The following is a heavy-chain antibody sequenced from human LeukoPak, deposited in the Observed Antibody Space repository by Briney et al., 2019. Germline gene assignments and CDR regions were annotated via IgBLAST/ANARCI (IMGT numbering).Heavy chain of an antibody. CDR1: GFTFSSYE. J-gene: IGHJ4*02. V-gene: IGHV3-48*03. CDR2: ISSSGSTI. Sequence: PGGSLRLSCAASGFTFSSYEMNWVRQAPGKGLEWVSYISSSGSTIYYADSVKGRFTISRDNSKNTLYLEMNSLRAEDTAVYYRAKDIGSYYDYWGQGILVTVSS. D-gene: IGHD3-10*01. CDR3: AKDIGSYYDY.